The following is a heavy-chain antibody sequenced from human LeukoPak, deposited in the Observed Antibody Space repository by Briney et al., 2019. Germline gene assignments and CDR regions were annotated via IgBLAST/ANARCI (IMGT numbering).Heavy chain of an antibody. Sequence: SETLSLTCTVSGCSISSYYWSWIRQPPGKGLGWIGVIHFSGSTNYNPSLKSRVTISVDTSKNQFSLKLSSVTAADTAVYYCARQREYYGSGSILGGNWFDPWGQGTLVTVSS. CDR2: IHFSGST. D-gene: IGHD3-10*01. J-gene: IGHJ5*02. CDR3: ARQREYYGSGSILGGNWFDP. CDR1: GCSISSYY. V-gene: IGHV4-59*08.